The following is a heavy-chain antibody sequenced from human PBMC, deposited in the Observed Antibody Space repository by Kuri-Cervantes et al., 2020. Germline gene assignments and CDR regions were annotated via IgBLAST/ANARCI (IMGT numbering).Heavy chain of an antibody. CDR1: GFTFSNYG. D-gene: IGHD6-25*01. Sequence: GGSLRLSCAVSGFTFSNYGMHWVRQAPGKGLEWVAVIWYGGSNKNYADSVKGRFTISRDNSKNTLYLQMNSLRAEDTAVYYCASRSGSLPTMKYGMDVWGQGTTVTVSS. V-gene: IGHV3-33*01. J-gene: IGHJ6*02. CDR3: ASRSGSLPTMKYGMDV. CDR2: IWYGGSNK.